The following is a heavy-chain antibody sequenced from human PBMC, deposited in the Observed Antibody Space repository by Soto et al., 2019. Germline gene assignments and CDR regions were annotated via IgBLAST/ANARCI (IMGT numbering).Heavy chain of an antibody. D-gene: IGHD1-1*01. CDR2: IKYDGSEK. CDR1: GFVFSTHW. J-gene: IGHJ4*02. Sequence: PGGSLRLSCVTSGFVFSTHWMGCVRQSPRNGLEWVANIKYDGSEKPYTDSVEGRFTISRDNAKNTLYLQMNSLRVEDTAVYYCAAWSRRNWFDYCGQGPLVTVSS. CDR3: AAWSRRNWFDY. V-gene: IGHV3-7*03.